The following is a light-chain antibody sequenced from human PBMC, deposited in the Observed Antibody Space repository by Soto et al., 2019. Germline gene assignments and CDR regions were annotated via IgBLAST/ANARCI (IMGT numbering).Light chain of an antibody. V-gene: IGLV1-51*01. CDR3: GTWDRSLSAVV. CDR2: DNN. CDR1: SSNIGNNY. J-gene: IGLJ2*01. Sequence: QSVLTQPPSVSAAPGQKVTISCSGSSSNIGNNYVSWYQQLPGTAPKLLIYDNNKRPSGIPDRFSGSKSGTSATLGITGLQTGDEADYYSGTWDRSLSAVVFGGATKLTVL.